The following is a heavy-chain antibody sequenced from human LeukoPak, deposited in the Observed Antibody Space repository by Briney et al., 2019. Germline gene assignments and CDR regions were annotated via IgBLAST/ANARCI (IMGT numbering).Heavy chain of an antibody. CDR1: AFTVSSNY. Sequence: GGSLRLSCAASAFTVSSNYMSWVRQAPGKGLEWVSVLYSGGSTYYADSVKGRFTISRDNSKNTLYLQMNSLRAEDTAVYYCARFRSSGWTYYYYYYGMDVWGKGTTVTVSS. J-gene: IGHJ6*04. CDR2: LYSGGST. CDR3: ARFRSSGWTYYYYYYGMDV. V-gene: IGHV3-53*01. D-gene: IGHD6-19*01.